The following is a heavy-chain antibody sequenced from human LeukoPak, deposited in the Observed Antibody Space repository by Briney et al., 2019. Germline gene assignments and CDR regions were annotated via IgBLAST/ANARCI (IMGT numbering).Heavy chain of an antibody. CDR3: ATEQWLDGNAFDI. D-gene: IGHD6-19*01. Sequence: PGGSLRLSCAASGFTFSSYEMNWVRQAPGKGLEWVSYISSSGSTIYYADSVKGRFTISRDNSKNTLFLQMNSLRPEDTAVYYCATEQWLDGNAFDIWGQGTMVTVSS. J-gene: IGHJ3*02. CDR2: ISSSGSTI. CDR1: GFTFSSYE. V-gene: IGHV3-48*03.